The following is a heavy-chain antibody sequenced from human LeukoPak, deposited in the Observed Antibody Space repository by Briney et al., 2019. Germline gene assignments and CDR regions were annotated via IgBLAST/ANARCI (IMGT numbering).Heavy chain of an antibody. D-gene: IGHD6-19*01. CDR2: IKQDGSEK. CDR3: AREEQWLTYYYYYMDV. V-gene: IGHV3-7*01. CDR1: GFTFSSYE. Sequence: GGSLRLSCSASGFTFSSYEMNWVRQAPGKGLEWVANIKQDGSEKYYVDSVKGRFTISRDNAKNSLYLQMNSLRAEDTAVYYCAREEQWLTYYYYYMDVWGKGTTVTVSS. J-gene: IGHJ6*03.